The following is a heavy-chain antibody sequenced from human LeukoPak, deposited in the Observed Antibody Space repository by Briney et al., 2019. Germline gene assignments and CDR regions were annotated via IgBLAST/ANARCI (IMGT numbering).Heavy chain of an antibody. V-gene: IGHV4-4*02. Sequence: SETLSLTCAVSGGSISSSNWWSWVRQPPGKGLEWIGEIYHSGSTNYNPSLKSRVTISLDKSKNQLSLKLSSVTAADTAVYYCARLAGYSYGPFDYWGQGTLVTVSS. CDR3: ARLAGYSYGPFDY. CDR1: GGSISSSNW. CDR2: IYHSGST. D-gene: IGHD5-18*01. J-gene: IGHJ4*02.